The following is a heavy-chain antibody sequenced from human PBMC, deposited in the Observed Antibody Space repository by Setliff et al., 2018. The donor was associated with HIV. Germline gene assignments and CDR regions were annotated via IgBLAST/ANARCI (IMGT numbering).Heavy chain of an antibody. CDR2: IGTQNGNT. V-gene: IGHV1-18*01. CDR3: ATGIPSDLDY. CDR1: GYSFTTYG. D-gene: IGHD2-21*01. Sequence: ASVKVSCKASGYSFTTYGVYWVRQAPGQGLEWMGWIGTQNGNTNYAQKFRGRVLMTRDTSITTAFLHVAKLTSDDTAIYYCATGIPSDLDYWGQGTLVTVSS. J-gene: IGHJ4*01.